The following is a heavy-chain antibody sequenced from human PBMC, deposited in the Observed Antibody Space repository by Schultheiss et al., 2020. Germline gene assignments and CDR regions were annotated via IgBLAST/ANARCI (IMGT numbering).Heavy chain of an antibody. Sequence: GGSLRLSCAASGFTVSSNYMSWVRQAPGKGLEWVAVISYDGSNKYYADSVKGRFTISRDNSKNTLYLQMNSLRAEDTAVYYCAREYNTQLLRYFDWSKNWFDPWGKGTLVTVSS. D-gene: IGHD3-9*01. CDR2: ISYDGSNK. CDR1: GFTVSSNY. J-gene: IGHJ5*02. CDR3: AREYNTQLLRYFDWSKNWFDP. V-gene: IGHV3-30*03.